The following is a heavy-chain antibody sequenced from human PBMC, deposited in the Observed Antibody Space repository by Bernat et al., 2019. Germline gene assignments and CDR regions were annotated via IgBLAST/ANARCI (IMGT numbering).Heavy chain of an antibody. Sequence: EVQLVQSGAEVKKPGESLKISCKGSGYSFTSYWIGWVRQMPGKGLEWMVIIYPGDSDTRYSPSFQGQVTISADKSISTAYLQWSSLKASDTAMYYCARQYYDFWSGYYTGPDAFDIWGQGTMVTVSS. CDR1: GYSFTSYW. J-gene: IGHJ3*02. CDR2: IYPGDSDT. V-gene: IGHV5-51*01. CDR3: ARQYYDFWSGYYTGPDAFDI. D-gene: IGHD3-3*01.